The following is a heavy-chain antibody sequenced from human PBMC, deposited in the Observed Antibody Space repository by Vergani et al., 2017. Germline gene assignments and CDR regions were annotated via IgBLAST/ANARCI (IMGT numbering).Heavy chain of an antibody. Sequence: QVQLQESGPGLVKPSETLSLTCTVSGGSISSYYWRWIRQPPGKGLEWIGYIYYSGSTNYNPSLKSRVTISVDTSKNQFSLKLSSVTAADTAVYYCARGGTTGDRSKYYYYYMDVWGKGTTVTVSS. CDR2: IYYSGST. V-gene: IGHV4-59*01. CDR1: GGSISSYY. CDR3: ARGGTTGDRSKYYYYYMDV. J-gene: IGHJ6*03. D-gene: IGHD7-27*01.